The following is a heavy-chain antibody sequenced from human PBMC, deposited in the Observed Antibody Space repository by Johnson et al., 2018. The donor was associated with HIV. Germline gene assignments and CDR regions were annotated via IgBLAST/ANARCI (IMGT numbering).Heavy chain of an antibody. CDR3: ARDLVVVVAASKGNAFDF. CDR1: GFTFHDYG. D-gene: IGHD2-15*01. J-gene: IGHJ3*01. Sequence: VQLVESGGGVVRPGGSLRLSCAASGFTFHDYGMSWVRQAPGKGLAWVSGITWNGGRTCYADSVKGRVTISRDNAKTSLYLQMNSLRAEDTALYYCARDLVVVVAASKGNAFDFWGQGTMVTVSS. V-gene: IGHV3-20*04. CDR2: ITWNGGRT.